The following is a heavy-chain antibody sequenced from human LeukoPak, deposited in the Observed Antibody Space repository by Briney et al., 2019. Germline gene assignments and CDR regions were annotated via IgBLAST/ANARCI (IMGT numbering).Heavy chain of an antibody. D-gene: IGHD3-9*01. V-gene: IGHV3-23*01. Sequence: GGSLRLSCAASGFTFSSYAMSWGRQAPGEGLEWVSAISGSGGSTYSADSVTGQFTISRDNSKNTLYLQMHSLRAEDTAVYYCAKMDWHHYDISPLDYWGQGTLVTVSS. CDR1: GFTFSSYA. CDR3: AKMDWHHYDISPLDY. J-gene: IGHJ4*02. CDR2: ISGSGGST.